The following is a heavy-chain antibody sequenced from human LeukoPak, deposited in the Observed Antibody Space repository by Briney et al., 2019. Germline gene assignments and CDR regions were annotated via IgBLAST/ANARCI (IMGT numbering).Heavy chain of an antibody. Sequence: SETLSLTCTVSGGSINSYYWSWIRQHPGKGLEWIGYIYYSGSTYYNPSLKSRVTISVDTSKNQFSLKLSSVTAADTAVYYCARAPVGYDFWSGSNWFDPWGQGTLVTVSS. CDR2: IYYSGST. V-gene: IGHV4-59*06. CDR1: GGSINSYY. D-gene: IGHD3-3*01. J-gene: IGHJ5*02. CDR3: ARAPVGYDFWSGSNWFDP.